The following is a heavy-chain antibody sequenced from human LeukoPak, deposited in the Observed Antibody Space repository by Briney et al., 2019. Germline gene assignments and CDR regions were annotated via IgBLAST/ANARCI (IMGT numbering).Heavy chain of an antibody. CDR3: AKDITYYDILSGMDV. V-gene: IGHV3-43*01. CDR2: ISWDGGST. D-gene: IGHD3-9*01. CDR1: GFTFDDYT. Sequence: GGSLRLSCAASGFTFDDYTMHWVRQAPGKGLEWVSLISWDGGSTYYADSVKGRFTTSRDNSKNSLYLQMNSLRTEDTALYYCAKDITYYDILSGMDVWGQGTTVTVSS. J-gene: IGHJ6*02.